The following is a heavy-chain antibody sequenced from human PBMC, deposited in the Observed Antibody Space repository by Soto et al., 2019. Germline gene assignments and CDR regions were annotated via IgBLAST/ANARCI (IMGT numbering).Heavy chain of an antibody. D-gene: IGHD3-22*01. CDR3: AKGPPYYYDLGAFDI. J-gene: IGHJ3*02. Sequence: PGGSRRLSWAASGFTFSRYAMSWVRQAPGKGLEWVSAISGSGGSTYYADSVNGRFTISRDNSKNTLYLQMNSLRAEDTAVYYCAKGPPYYYDLGAFDIWGQGTMVTVSS. V-gene: IGHV3-23*01. CDR1: GFTFSRYA. CDR2: ISGSGGST.